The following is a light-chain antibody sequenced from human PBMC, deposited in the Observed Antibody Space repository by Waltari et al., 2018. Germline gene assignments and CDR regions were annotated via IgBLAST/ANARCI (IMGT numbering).Light chain of an antibody. J-gene: IGLJ2*01. CDR2: QDT. CDR1: KLGDKY. CDR3: QAWDSSTYHVV. Sequence: SYELTQPPSVSVSPGQTASITCSGDKLGDKYACWYQQKPGQSPVVVLYQDTKRPSGIPERVSGSNSGNTATLTISGTQAMDEADYYCQAWDSSTYHVVFGGGTKLTVL. V-gene: IGLV3-1*01.